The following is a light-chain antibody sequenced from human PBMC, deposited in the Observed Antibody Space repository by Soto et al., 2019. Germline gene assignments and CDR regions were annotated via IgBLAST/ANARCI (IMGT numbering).Light chain of an antibody. J-gene: IGKJ4*01. CDR3: QQSYNAPLT. CDR2: AAS. Sequence: DIQMTQSPSSLSASVGDRVTITCRASQSISSDLNWYQQKAGKAPNLLISAASSSQSGLPSRFSGSGHGTHFTLTISSLQPEDFATYYCQQSYNAPLTFGGGTKVEIK. CDR1: QSISSD. V-gene: IGKV1-39*01.